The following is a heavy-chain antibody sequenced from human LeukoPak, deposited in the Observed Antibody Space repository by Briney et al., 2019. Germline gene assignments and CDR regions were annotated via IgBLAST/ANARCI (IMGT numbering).Heavy chain of an antibody. D-gene: IGHD4-17*01. V-gene: IGHV4-34*01. CDR3: ARHDYGDSWYFDL. J-gene: IGHJ2*01. CDR2: INHSGST. Sequence: SETLSLTCAVYGGSFSGYYWSWIRQPPGKGLEWIGEINHSGSTNYNPSLKSRVTISVDTSKNQFSLKLSSVTAADTAVYYCARHDYGDSWYFDLWGRGTLVTVSS. CDR1: GGSFSGYY.